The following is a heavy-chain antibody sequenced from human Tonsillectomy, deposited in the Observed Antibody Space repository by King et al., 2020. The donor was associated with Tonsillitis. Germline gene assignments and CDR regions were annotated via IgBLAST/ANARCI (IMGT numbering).Heavy chain of an antibody. Sequence: VQLQQWGAGLLKPSETLSLTCAVYGGSFSGYYWSWIRQSPGKGREWIGEINHSGSTNYNQSLRRRVNISVDTSQNHFSRKQSSVTAADTAVYYCARGGYTYAYRNDAFDIWGQGTMVTVSS. CDR2: INHSGST. D-gene: IGHD3-16*01. CDR3: ARGGYTYAYRNDAFDI. J-gene: IGHJ3*02. CDR1: GGSFSGYY. V-gene: IGHV4-34*01.